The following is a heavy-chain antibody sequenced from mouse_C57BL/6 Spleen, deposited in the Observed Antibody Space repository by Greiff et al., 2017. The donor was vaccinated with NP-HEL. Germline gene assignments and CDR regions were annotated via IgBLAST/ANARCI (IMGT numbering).Heavy chain of an antibody. Sequence: EVQLMESGEGLVKPGGSLKLSCAASGFTFSSYAMSWVRQTPEKRLEWVAYISSGGDYIYYADTVKGRFTISRDNARNTLYLQMSSLKSEDTAMYYCTRDNYGYAMDYWGQGTSVTVSS. CDR3: TRDNYGYAMDY. CDR1: GFTFSSYA. V-gene: IGHV5-9-1*02. CDR2: ISSGGDYI. D-gene: IGHD1-1*01. J-gene: IGHJ4*01.